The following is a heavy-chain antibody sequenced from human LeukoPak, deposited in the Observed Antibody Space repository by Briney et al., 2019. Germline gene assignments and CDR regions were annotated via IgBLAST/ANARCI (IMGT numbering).Heavy chain of an antibody. V-gene: IGHV4-34*01. CDR3: AASIAARRYYFDY. Sequence: SETLSLTCAVYGGSFSGYYWSWIRQPPGKGLEWIGEINHSGSTNYNPSLKSRVTISVDTSKNQFSLKLSSVTAADTAVYYCAASIAARRYYFDYWGRGTLVTVSS. CDR2: INHSGST. D-gene: IGHD6-6*01. CDR1: GGSFSGYY. J-gene: IGHJ4*02.